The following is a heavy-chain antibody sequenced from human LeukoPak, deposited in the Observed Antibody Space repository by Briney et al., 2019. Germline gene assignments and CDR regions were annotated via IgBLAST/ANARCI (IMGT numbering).Heavy chain of an antibody. Sequence: GGSLRLSCAVSGITLSNYGMSWVRQAPGKGLEWVAGISGSGGGTNYADSVKGRFTISRDNPKNTLYLQMNGLRAEDTAVYFCAKRGVVIRFILVEFHKEAYYFDSWGQGALVTVSS. CDR2: ISGSGGGT. D-gene: IGHD3-10*01. CDR1: GITLSNYG. V-gene: IGHV3-23*01. CDR3: AKRGVVIRFILVEFHKEAYYFDS. J-gene: IGHJ4*02.